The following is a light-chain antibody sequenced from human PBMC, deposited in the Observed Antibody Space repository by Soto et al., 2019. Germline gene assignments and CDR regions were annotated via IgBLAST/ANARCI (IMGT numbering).Light chain of an antibody. CDR1: QSVSSF. J-gene: IGKJ1*01. CDR2: DAS. V-gene: IGKV3-11*01. CDR3: QQRSNWPKT. Sequence: EIVLTQSPATLSLSPGERATLSCRASQSVSSFLAWYQQKPGQAPRLLIYDASHRATGIPARFSGSVSGTDFTLTISSLEPEDFAVYYCQQRSNWPKTFGQGTKVEIK.